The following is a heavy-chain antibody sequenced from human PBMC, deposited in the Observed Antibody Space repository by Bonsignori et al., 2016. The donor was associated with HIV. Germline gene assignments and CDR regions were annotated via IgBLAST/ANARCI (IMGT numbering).Heavy chain of an antibody. Sequence: WVRQAPGQGLEWMGGIIPILGIANYAQKFQGRVTITADESTSTAYMELSSLRSEDTAVYYCARVRVTGTTLDYWGQGTLVTVSS. J-gene: IGHJ4*02. V-gene: IGHV1-69*10. D-gene: IGHD1-7*01. CDR3: ARVRVTGTTLDY. CDR2: IIPILGIA.